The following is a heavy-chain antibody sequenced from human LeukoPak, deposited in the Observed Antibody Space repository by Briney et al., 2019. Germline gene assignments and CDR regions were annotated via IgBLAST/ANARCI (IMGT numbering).Heavy chain of an antibody. CDR1: GYTFTGYY. V-gene: IGHV1-2*02. J-gene: IGHJ3*02. CDR3: TRDFLHVYYYDSSGYVRGAFDI. D-gene: IGHD3-22*01. CDR2: INLNSGGT. Sequence: ASVKVSCKASGYTFTGYYLYWVRQAPGQGLEWMGWINLNSGGTNFAQKFQGRVTMTRDTSISTVYMELSRLRSDDTAVYYCTRDFLHVYYYDSSGYVRGAFDIWGQGTMVTVSS.